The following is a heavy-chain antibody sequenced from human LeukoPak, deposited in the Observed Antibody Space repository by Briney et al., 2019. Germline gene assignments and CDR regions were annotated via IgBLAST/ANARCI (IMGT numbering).Heavy chain of an antibody. D-gene: IGHD1-26*01. CDR1: GYTFTSYY. Sequence: ASVKVSCKASGYTFTSYYMHWVRQAPGQGLEWMGIINPSGGSTSYAQKFQGRVTMTRDMSTSTVYMELSSLRSEDTAVHYCAREGARYDAFDIWGQGTMVTVSS. V-gene: IGHV1-46*01. J-gene: IGHJ3*02. CDR3: AREGARYDAFDI. CDR2: INPSGGST.